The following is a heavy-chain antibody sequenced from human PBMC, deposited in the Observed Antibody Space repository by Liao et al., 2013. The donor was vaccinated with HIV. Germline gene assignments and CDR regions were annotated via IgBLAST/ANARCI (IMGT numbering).Heavy chain of an antibody. Sequence: QVQLQESGPGLVKPSETLSLTCTVSGGSISSHSWSWFRQHAGEGLEWIGHVHNTGSINYNPSLKSRVSVSLDTSKNQFSLKLSSVTAADTAVYFCAVGSSWYNGWVYWGQGTLVTVSS. V-gene: IGHV4-4*07. CDR3: AVGSSWYNGWVY. CDR2: VHNTGSI. D-gene: IGHD6-13*01. CDR1: GGSISSHS. J-gene: IGHJ4*02.